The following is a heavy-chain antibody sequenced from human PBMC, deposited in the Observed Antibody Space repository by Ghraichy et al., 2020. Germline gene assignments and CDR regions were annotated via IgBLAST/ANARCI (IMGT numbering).Heavy chain of an antibody. V-gene: IGHV4-59*08. J-gene: IGHJ3*02. CDR2: IYYSGST. CDR3: ARRVEKNSSTKYAFDI. CDR1: GGSISSYD. D-gene: IGHD6-19*01. Sequence: SETLSLTCTVSGGSISSYDWSWIRQRPGKGLEWVGYIYYSGSTNYNPSLKSRVTISVDTSKNQFSLKLSSVTAADTAVYYCARRVEKNSSTKYAFDIWGQGTMVTVSS.